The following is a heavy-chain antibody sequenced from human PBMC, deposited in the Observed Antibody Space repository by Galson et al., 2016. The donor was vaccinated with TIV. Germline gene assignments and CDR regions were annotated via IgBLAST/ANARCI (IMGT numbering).Heavy chain of an antibody. Sequence: SVKVSCKASGDTFSSYAISWVRQAPGQGLEWMGRIIPILGVTEYAQKFQGRVSITADTSTTTTFMELSGLRSEDTAMYFCARVSPASRGGSGMAVWGQGTTVTVSS. CDR1: GDTFSSYA. CDR2: IIPILGVT. J-gene: IGHJ6*02. CDR3: ARVSPASRGGSGMAV. V-gene: IGHV1-69*04. D-gene: IGHD3-16*01.